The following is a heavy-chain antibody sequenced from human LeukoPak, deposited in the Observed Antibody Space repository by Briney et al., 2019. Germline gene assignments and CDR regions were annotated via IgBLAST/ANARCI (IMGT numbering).Heavy chain of an antibody. CDR2: IHYSGST. CDR3: ARGGDYYDSSGYIFEY. J-gene: IGHJ4*02. Sequence: PSETLSLTCTVSGGSLRSSGHWWVWIRQPPGKGLEWIGYIHYSGSTNYSPSLKSRVSMSVDTSKNQFSLKLTSVTAADTAVFYCARGGDYYDSSGYIFEYWGQGTLVTVSS. D-gene: IGHD3-22*01. CDR1: GGSLRSSGHW. V-gene: IGHV4-61*08.